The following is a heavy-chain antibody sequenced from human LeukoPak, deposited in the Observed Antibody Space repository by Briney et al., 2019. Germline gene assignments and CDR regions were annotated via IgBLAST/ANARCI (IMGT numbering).Heavy chain of an antibody. V-gene: IGHV1-69*04. CDR3: AREDPTVPLLDY. CDR2: IIPILFMV. D-gene: IGHD4-17*01. J-gene: IGHJ4*02. CDR1: GGTFSSYA. Sequence: SVKVSCKASGGTFSSYAISWVRQAPGQGLEWMGRIIPILFMVNYPQKFQGRVTITADKSTSTAYMELSSLRSEDTAVYYCAREDPTVPLLDYWGQGTLDTLSS.